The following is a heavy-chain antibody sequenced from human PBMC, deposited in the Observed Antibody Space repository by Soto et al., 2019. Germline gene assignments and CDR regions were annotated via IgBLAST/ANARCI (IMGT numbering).Heavy chain of an antibody. V-gene: IGHV4-39*01. CDR1: GGSISSSSYY. CDR2: IYYSGST. CDR3: AKGGSGSYSNAFDI. D-gene: IGHD3-10*01. J-gene: IGHJ3*02. Sequence: QLQLQESGPGLVKPSETLSLTCTVSGGSISSSSYYWGWIRQPPGKGLEWIGSIYYSGSTYYNPSLKSRDTISVDTSKNQFSLKLSSVTAADTAVYYCAKGGSGSYSNAFDIWGQGTMVTVSS.